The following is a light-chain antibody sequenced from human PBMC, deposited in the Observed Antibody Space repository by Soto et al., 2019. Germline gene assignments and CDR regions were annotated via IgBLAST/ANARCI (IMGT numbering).Light chain of an antibody. CDR3: QSYDNSLSGYV. V-gene: IGLV1-40*01. CDR2: GNS. J-gene: IGLJ1*01. Sequence: QSVLTQLPSVSGAPGQRVTISCTGSSSNIGAGHDVHWYQQLPGTAPKLLIYGNSNRPSGVPDRISGSKSGTSASLAITGLQAEDEADYYCQSYDNSLSGYVFGTGTKLTVL. CDR1: SSNIGAGHD.